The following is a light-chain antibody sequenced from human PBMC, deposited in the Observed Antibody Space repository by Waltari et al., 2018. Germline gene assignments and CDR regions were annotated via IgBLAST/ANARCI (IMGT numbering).Light chain of an antibody. J-gene: IGKJ1*01. CDR2: DAS. Sequence: EIVLTQSPSTLYLSTGERATLSCRASQSFSNYLAWYQQKPGQAPRLLIYDASSRATGIPGRFSGSGSGTDFTLTISSLEPEDFAVYYCLQRSNWPWTFGQGTKVEIK. CDR1: QSFSNY. CDR3: LQRSNWPWT. V-gene: IGKV3-11*01.